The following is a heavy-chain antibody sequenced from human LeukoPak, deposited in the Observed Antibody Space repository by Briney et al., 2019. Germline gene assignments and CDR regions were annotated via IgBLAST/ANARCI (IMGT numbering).Heavy chain of an antibody. CDR3: ARVRPWFYGAPRGAFDI. Sequence: SQNLSLTCTVSGGSISSGDYYWSWIRQPPGKGLEWIGYIYYSGSTYYNPSLKSRVNISVDTSKNQFSLKLSSVTAADTAVYYCARVRPWFYGAPRGAFDIWGQGTMVTVSS. D-gene: IGHD4-17*01. CDR1: GGSISSGDYY. CDR2: IYYSGST. J-gene: IGHJ3*02. V-gene: IGHV4-30-4*08.